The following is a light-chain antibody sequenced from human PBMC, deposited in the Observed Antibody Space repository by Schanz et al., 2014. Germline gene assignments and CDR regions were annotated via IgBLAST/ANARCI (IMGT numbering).Light chain of an antibody. Sequence: DIVMTQSPDSLAVSLGERVTINCKSSQSVLYSSNNKNYLAWYQHKPGQPPNLLIYWASTRESGVPDRFSGSGSGTDFTLTISSLLPEDVAVYYCQQYYTTPPTFGQGTKVEVK. V-gene: IGKV4-1*01. CDR1: QSVLYSSNNKNY. CDR2: WAS. J-gene: IGKJ1*01. CDR3: QQYYTTPPT.